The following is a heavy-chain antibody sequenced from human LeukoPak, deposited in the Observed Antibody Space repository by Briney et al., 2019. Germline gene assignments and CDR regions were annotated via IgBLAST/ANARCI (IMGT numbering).Heavy chain of an antibody. V-gene: IGHV3-33*06. J-gene: IGHJ4*02. CDR1: GFTFSSYG. D-gene: IGHD3-3*01. Sequence: GGSLRLSCVASGFTFSSYGMRWVRQAPGKGLEWVAVIWYDGSKKYHADSVKGRFTISRDNSKNTLYLQMNSLRAEDTAVYYCAKVGFSEMEWLLYSDHWGQGTLVTVSS. CDR3: AKVGFSEMEWLLYSDH. CDR2: IWYDGSKK.